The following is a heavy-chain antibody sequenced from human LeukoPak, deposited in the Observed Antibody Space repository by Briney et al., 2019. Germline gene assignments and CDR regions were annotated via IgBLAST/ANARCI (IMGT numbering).Heavy chain of an antibody. CDR2: IWYDGSNK. CDR1: GFTFSSYG. Sequence: PGRSLRLSCAASGFTFSSYGMHWVRQAPGKGLEWVAVIWYDGSNKYYADSVKGRFTISRDNSKNTLYLQMNSLRAEDTAVYYCAKGYDFWSGYPTQNWFDPWGQGTLVTVSS. V-gene: IGHV3-33*06. D-gene: IGHD3-3*01. J-gene: IGHJ5*02. CDR3: AKGYDFWSGYPTQNWFDP.